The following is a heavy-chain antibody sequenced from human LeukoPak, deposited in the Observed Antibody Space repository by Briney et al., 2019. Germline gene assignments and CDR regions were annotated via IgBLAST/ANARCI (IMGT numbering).Heavy chain of an antibody. J-gene: IGHJ4*02. D-gene: IGHD3-22*01. CDR1: GFTFRSYG. Sequence: GGSLRLSCAASGFTFRSYGMHWVRQAPGKGLEWVSVISGSGDNTYSADSVKGRFTISRDNSKNTLYLQMNSLRAEDTAVYYCARSYYYGSSGHTPNDYWGQGTLVTVSS. V-gene: IGHV3-23*01. CDR2: ISGSGDNT. CDR3: ARSYYYGSSGHTPNDY.